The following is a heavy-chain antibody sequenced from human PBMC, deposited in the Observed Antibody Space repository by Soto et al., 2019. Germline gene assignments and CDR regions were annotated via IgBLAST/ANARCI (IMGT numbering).Heavy chain of an antibody. J-gene: IGHJ5*02. D-gene: IGHD6-13*01. V-gene: IGHV1-24*01. CDR2: FDPEDGET. Sequence: GASVKVSCKVSGYTLTELSMHWVRQAPGKGLEWMGGFDPEDGETIYAQKFQGRVTMTEDTSTDTAYMELSSLRSEDTAVYYCATVRRSSWYFNWFDPWGQGTLVTVSS. CDR3: ATVRRSSWYFNWFDP. CDR1: GYTLTELS.